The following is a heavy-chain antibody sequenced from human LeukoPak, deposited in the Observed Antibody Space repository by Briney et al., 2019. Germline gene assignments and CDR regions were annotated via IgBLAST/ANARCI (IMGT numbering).Heavy chain of an antibody. D-gene: IGHD4-11*01. Sequence: GGSLRLSCAASGFTFSSSAMSWVRQAPGKGLEWVSNISGSGSGGSTYYADSVKGRFTISRDNSKNTLYLQMNSLRAEDTAVYYCARDPKYSNYEEGYFDYWGQGTLVTVSS. CDR2: ISGSGSGGST. J-gene: IGHJ4*02. CDR1: GFTFSSSA. V-gene: IGHV3-23*01. CDR3: ARDPKYSNYEEGYFDY.